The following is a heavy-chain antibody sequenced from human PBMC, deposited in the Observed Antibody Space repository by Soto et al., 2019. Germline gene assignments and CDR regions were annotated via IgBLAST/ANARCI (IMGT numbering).Heavy chain of an antibody. CDR1: GGTFSTYP. Sequence: QVQLVQSGAEVRMPGSSVKVSCKASGGTFSTYPINWVRQAPGQGLEWMGGIIPLFGTTNYAQKFKGRVTITGDECTSTAYRELSSLRAEDAAVYYCAGGATHGSSWYFWFDPWGQGALVTVSS. D-gene: IGHD6-13*01. J-gene: IGHJ5*02. CDR2: IIPLFGTT. CDR3: AGGATHGSSWYFWFDP. V-gene: IGHV1-69*01.